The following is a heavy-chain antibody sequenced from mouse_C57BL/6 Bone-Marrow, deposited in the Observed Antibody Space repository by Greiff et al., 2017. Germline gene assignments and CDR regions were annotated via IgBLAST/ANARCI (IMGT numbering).Heavy chain of an antibody. Sequence: QVQLQQSGAELVKPGASVKLSCKASGYTFTSYWMQWVKQRPGQGLEWIGEIDPSDSYTNYNQKFKGKATLTVDTSSTTAYMQLSSLTSEYSAVYDCSRTYDLYYARDYWGQGTSAIVSS. V-gene: IGHV1-50*01. D-gene: IGHD2-3*01. J-gene: IGHJ4*01. CDR2: IDPSDSYT. CDR3: SRTYDLYYARDY. CDR1: GYTFTSYW.